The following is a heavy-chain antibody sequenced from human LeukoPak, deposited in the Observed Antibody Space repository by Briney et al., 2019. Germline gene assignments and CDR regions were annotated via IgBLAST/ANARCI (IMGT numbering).Heavy chain of an antibody. J-gene: IGHJ4*02. V-gene: IGHV3-48*03. D-gene: IGHD3-10*01. CDR1: GFTFSSYE. CDR3: ARELGELCIDY. CDR2: ISSSGSTI. Sequence: PGGSLRLSCAASGFTFSSYEMNWVRQAPGKGLEWVSYISSSGSTIYYADSVKGRFTISRDNAKNSLYLQMNSLRAEDTAVYYCARELGELCIDYWGQGTLVTVSS.